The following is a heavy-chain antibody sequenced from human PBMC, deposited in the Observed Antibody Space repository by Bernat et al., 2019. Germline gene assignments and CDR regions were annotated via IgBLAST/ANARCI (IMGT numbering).Heavy chain of an antibody. CDR3: AREMWQWLVRADAFDI. V-gene: IGHV3-30*03. Sequence: QVQLVESGGGVVQPGRSLRLSCAASGFTFSSYGMHWVRQAPGKGLEWVAVISYDGSNKYYADSVKGRFTISRDNSKNTLYLQMNSLRAEDTAVYYCAREMWQWLVRADAFDIWGQGTMVTVSS. CDR2: ISYDGSNK. D-gene: IGHD6-19*01. CDR1: GFTFSSYG. J-gene: IGHJ3*02.